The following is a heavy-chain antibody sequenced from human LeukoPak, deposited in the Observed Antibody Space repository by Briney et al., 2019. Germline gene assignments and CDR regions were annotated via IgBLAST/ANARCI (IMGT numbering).Heavy chain of an antibody. CDR1: GFSFSSYG. CDR3: AKDHELPNDAFDI. Sequence: QPGRSLRLSCAASGFSFSSYGMHWVRQAPGKGLEWVAVISYDGSNKYYADSVKGRFTISRDNSKNTLYLQMNSLRAEDTAVYYCAKDHELPNDAFDIWGQGTMVTVSS. V-gene: IGHV3-30*18. CDR2: ISYDGSNK. J-gene: IGHJ3*02. D-gene: IGHD2-15*01.